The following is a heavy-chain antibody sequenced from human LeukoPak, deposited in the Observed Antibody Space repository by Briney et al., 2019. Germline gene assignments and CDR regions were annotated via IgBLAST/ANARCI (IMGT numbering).Heavy chain of an antibody. CDR3: AKQPVTTRPVDY. CDR1: GFTFSSYA. Sequence: PGGSLRLSCAASGFTFSSYAMHWVRQAPGKGLEWVAVISYDGSNKYYADSVKGRFTISRDNSKNTLYLQMNSLRADDTAVYYCAKQPVTTRPVDYWGQGTLVTVSS. V-gene: IGHV3-30-3*02. J-gene: IGHJ4*02. CDR2: ISYDGSNK. D-gene: IGHD4-17*01.